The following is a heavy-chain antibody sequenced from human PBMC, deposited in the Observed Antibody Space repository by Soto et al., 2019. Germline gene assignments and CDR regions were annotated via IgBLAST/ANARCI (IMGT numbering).Heavy chain of an antibody. CDR2: IIPIFGTP. V-gene: IGHV1-69*12. J-gene: IGHJ5*01. D-gene: IGHD5-18*01. CDR1: GGSFGSYA. CDR3: AYSANHRYFFDS. Sequence: QVQRVQSGAEVKKPGSSVKVSCKASGGSFGSYAVNWGGQAPGQGLECLGGIIPIFGTPNYAQKFHGRVSITADESTSTVYMDLISLTSEDTAVYYCAYSANHRYFFDSWGQGTLVTVSS.